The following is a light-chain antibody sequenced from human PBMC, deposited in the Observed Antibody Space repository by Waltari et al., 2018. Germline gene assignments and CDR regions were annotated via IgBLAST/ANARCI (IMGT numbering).Light chain of an antibody. CDR3: CTTDSSADHGV. CDR2: DDS. CDR1: ALPKKF. V-gene: IGLV3-10*01. Sequence: YELTQPPSVSVFPGQTARTTRSGDALPKKFAYWYQQKSGQAPVLVIHDDSKRPSGITERFSGSSSGRMATLTISGAQVEDEADYYCCTTDSSADHGVFGGGTKLTVL. J-gene: IGLJ3*02.